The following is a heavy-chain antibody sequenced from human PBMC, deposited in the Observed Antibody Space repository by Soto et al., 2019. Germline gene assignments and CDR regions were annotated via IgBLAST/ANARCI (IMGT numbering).Heavy chain of an antibody. D-gene: IGHD2-15*01. CDR1: GFTFCSCA. J-gene: IGHJ6*02. V-gene: IGHV3-23*01. CDR3: ARLNCSGATCYSGHYYGMDV. Sequence: SGGALRLSCAASGFTFCSCALGWGRPAPGEGVGGVSDIIDSGGSTYYADSVKGRFTISRDNSKSTLYLQMNSLRAEDTALYYCARLNCSGATCYSGHYYGMDVWGQGTTVTVSS. CDR2: IIDSGGST.